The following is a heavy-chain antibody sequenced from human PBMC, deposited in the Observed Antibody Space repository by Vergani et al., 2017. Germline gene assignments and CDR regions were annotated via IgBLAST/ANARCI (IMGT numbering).Heavy chain of an antibody. CDR2: VYTSGMT. Sequence: QVQLEESGPGLVKPSETLSLTCTVSGGSINTGAYYWSWIRQPAGKGLEWIGRVYTSGMTNYNPSLKSRVTILVDRSKSQLSLKLTSVTAGDTAVYFCARSRGYCSSTSCYTGIDYYYYYMDVWGKGTTVTVSS. CDR3: ARSRGYCSSTSCYTGIDYYYYYMDV. CDR1: GGSINTGAYY. D-gene: IGHD2-2*02. V-gene: IGHV4-61*02. J-gene: IGHJ6*03.